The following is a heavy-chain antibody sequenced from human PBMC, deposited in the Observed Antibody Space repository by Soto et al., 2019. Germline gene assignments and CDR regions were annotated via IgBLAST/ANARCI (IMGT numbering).Heavy chain of an antibody. CDR3: AKGSGWELLPYYFDS. CDR1: GFTFSTYA. D-gene: IGHD1-26*01. Sequence: SLRLSCAASGFTFSTYAMSWVGQAPGKGLEWVSGLSGFGDKTYYADSVRGRFTISRDNSKNTLYLQMNSLRAEDTALYYCAKGSGWELLPYYFDSWGQGALVTVSS. CDR2: LSGFGDKT. V-gene: IGHV3-23*01. J-gene: IGHJ4*02.